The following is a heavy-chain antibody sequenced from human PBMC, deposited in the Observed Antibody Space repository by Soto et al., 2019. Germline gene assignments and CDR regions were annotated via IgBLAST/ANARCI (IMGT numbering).Heavy chain of an antibody. J-gene: IGHJ4*02. Sequence: GESLKISCQGSGYDSTTVWIGWVRQMPGKGLECLGIVYPGDSDTRYSPSFQGQVTISADKSINTAYLHFSSLKASDTAIYYCARTTVAGIRGSFDFWGQGTLVTVSS. V-gene: IGHV5-51*01. CDR3: ARTTVAGIRGSFDF. D-gene: IGHD6-19*01. CDR2: VYPGDSDT. CDR1: GYDSTTVW.